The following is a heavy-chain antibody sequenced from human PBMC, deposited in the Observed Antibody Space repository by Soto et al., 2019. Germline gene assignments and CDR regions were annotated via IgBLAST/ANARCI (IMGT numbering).Heavy chain of an antibody. J-gene: IGHJ3*02. Sequence: ASVKVSCKASGYTFTSYTMHWVRQAPGQRLEWMGWINAGNGNTKYSQKFQGRVTITRDTSTSTAYMEMSSLRSEDTAVYYCARGGFYDSSAYYYVNFAFDIWGQGTMVTVS. CDR1: GYTFTSYT. CDR3: ARGGFYDSSAYYYVNFAFDI. CDR2: INAGNGNT. D-gene: IGHD3-22*01. V-gene: IGHV1-3*01.